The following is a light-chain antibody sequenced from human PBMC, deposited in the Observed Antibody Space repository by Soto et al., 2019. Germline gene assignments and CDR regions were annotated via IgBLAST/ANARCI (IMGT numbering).Light chain of an antibody. CDR2: DVS. CDR3: GSYTSSRTYV. J-gene: IGLJ1*01. Sequence: QSALTQPASVSGFPGQSITISCTGTSSDVGNYNSVSWYQQRPAKAPKFMISDVSDRPAGVSNRFSGSKSGSTATLTISSLQAADEADYYCGSYTSSRTYVFGTGTKLTVL. CDR1: SSDVGNYNS. V-gene: IGLV2-14*01.